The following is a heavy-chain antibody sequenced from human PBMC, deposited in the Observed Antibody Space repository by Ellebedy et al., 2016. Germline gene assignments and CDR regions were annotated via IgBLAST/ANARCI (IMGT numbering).Heavy chain of an antibody. CDR3: AKDLFHDSFGPFDY. Sequence: GGSLRLSCAASGFTFSNYAMSWVRQAPGKGLQGVAGISGRGGSTYSAESVKGRFTISRDTSKNTVNLQMNSLRVEDTAIYYCAKDLFHDSFGPFDYWGQGTLVTVSS. V-gene: IGHV3-23*01. J-gene: IGHJ4*02. CDR2: ISGRGGST. CDR1: GFTFSNYA. D-gene: IGHD3-22*01.